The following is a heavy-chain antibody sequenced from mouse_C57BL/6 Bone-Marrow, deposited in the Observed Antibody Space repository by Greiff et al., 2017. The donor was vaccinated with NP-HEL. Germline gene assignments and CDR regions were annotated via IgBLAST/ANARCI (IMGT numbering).Heavy chain of an antibody. D-gene: IGHD1-1*01. CDR1: GFNIKNTY. CDR3: ARGDHYYGSIPFAY. V-gene: IGHV14-3*01. CDR2: IDPANGNT. Sequence: EVKLQESVAELVRPGASVKLSCTASGFNIKNTYMHWVKQRPEQGLAWIGRIDPANGNTKYTPKFQGKAPITADTSSNTAYLQLSSLTSEDTAIYYCARGDHYYGSIPFAYWGQGTLVTVSA. J-gene: IGHJ3*01.